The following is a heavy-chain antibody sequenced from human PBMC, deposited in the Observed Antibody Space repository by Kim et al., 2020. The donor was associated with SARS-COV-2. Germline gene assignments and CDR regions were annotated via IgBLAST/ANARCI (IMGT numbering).Heavy chain of an antibody. V-gene: IGHV3-21*01. Sequence: GGSLRLSCAASGFTFSSYSMNWVRQAPGKGLEWVSSISSSSSYIYYADSVKGRFTISRDNAKNSLYLQMNSLRAEDTAVYYCAREEGYCSSTSCRAIGYWGPGTLVPVSS. D-gene: IGHD2-2*01. CDR3: AREEGYCSSTSCRAIGY. J-gene: IGHJ4*02. CDR2: ISSSSSYI. CDR1: GFTFSSYS.